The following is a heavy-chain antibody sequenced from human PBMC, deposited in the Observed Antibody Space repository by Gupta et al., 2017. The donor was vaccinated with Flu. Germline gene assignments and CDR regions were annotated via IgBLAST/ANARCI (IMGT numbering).Heavy chain of an antibody. J-gene: IGHJ4*02. D-gene: IGHD1-26*01. V-gene: IGHV1-2*02. CDR1: GFTFTGSY. CDR2: IYADSGAT. Sequence: QVQVVQSGAEVKKPGASVKVSCEASGFTFTGSYVHWVRQAPGQGLEYMGYIYADSGATGCAPKFQGRVTVTRDTSTGTVYMELTSLTSDDTAIYYCAREGVGPIKNFNHWGLGTLVIVSS. CDR3: AREGVGPIKNFNH.